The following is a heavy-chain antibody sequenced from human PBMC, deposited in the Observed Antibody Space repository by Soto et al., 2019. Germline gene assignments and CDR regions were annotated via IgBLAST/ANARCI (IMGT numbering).Heavy chain of an antibody. J-gene: IGHJ4*02. CDR1: GGSVSSGSYY. V-gene: IGHV4-61*01. D-gene: IGHD5-18*01. CDR3: ARDSERYSYGYNDH. CDR2: IYHSGNP. Sequence: SETPSLTCTVSGGSVSSGSYYWSWIRQPPGKGLEWIGYIYHSGNPKYNPSLKSRVTISLDTSKNQFSLKLNSVTAADTAVYYCARDSERYSYGYNDHWGQGTLVTVSS.